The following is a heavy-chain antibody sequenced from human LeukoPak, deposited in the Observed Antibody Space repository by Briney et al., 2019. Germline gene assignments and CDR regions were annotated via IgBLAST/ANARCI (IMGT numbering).Heavy chain of an antibody. CDR2: NYYSATT. Sequence: SETLSLTCTVSGGSISSYYWSWIRQHPGKGLEWIGNNYYSATTYYTPSLKSRVTISVDTSKNQFSLKLSSVTAADTAVYYCARELTVAYYMDVWGKGTTVTVSS. CDR3: ARELTVAYYMDV. CDR1: GGSISSYY. J-gene: IGHJ6*03. D-gene: IGHD3-16*01. V-gene: IGHV4-59*06.